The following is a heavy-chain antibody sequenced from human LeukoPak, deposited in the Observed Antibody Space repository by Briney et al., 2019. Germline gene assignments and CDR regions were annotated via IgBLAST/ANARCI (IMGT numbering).Heavy chain of an antibody. D-gene: IGHD1-26*01. CDR1: GGSMTSGNYY. CDR2: TFYTGST. J-gene: IGHJ5*02. CDR3: ARAVSMQIWWETVFDP. V-gene: IGHV4-31*03. Sequence: PSETLSLTCTVSGGSMTSGNYYWTWIRQRPGRGLEWIEHTFYTGSTYYNPSRKNRLSISVDTSKNQFSLNLTSVTAADTAVYFCARAVSMQIWWETVFDPWGQGTQVTVSS.